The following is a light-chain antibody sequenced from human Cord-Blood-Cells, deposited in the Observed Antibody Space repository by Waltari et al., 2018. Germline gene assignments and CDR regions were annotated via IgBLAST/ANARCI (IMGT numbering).Light chain of an antibody. CDR3: QQYNNWPLT. Sequence: AMTQSPATLSVSAGVSATLSCRASQSVSSNLAWYQQKPGQAPRLLIYGASTRATGIPARFSGSGSGTEFTLTISSLQSEDFAVYYCQQYNNWPLTFGGGTKVEIK. J-gene: IGKJ4*01. V-gene: IGKV3-15*01. CDR2: GAS. CDR1: QSVSSN.